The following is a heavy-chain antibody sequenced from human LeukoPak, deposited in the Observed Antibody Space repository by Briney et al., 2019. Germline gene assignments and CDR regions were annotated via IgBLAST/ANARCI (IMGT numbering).Heavy chain of an antibody. CDR2: IIPIFGTA. CDR3: ARGRRLFGGYYFDY. J-gene: IGHJ4*02. V-gene: IGHV1-69*05. D-gene: IGHD5-12*01. CDR1: GGTLSSYA. Sequence: ASVKVSCKASGGTLSSYAISWVRQAPGQGLEWMGGIIPIFGTANYAQKFQGRVTITTDESTSTAYMELSSLRSEDTAVYYCARGRRLFGGYYFDYWGQGTLVTVSS.